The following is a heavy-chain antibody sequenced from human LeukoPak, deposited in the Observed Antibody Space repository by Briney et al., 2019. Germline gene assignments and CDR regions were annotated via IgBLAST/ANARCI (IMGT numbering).Heavy chain of an antibody. D-gene: IGHD6-19*01. CDR1: GYTYASYG. Sequence: GASVKVSCKASGYTYASYGISWVRQAPGQGLEWMGWISAYNGNTNYAQKLQGRVTMTTDTSTSTAYMELRSLRSDDTAVYYCARALAVAGPVSSALPLNDYWGQGTLVTVSS. V-gene: IGHV1-18*01. CDR2: ISAYNGNT. J-gene: IGHJ4*02. CDR3: ARALAVAGPVSSALPLNDY.